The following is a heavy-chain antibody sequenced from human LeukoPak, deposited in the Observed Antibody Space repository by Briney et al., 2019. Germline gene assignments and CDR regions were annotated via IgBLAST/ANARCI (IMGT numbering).Heavy chain of an antibody. CDR1: GGTFSSYA. V-gene: IGHV1-69*04. J-gene: IGHJ3*02. CDR2: IIPILGIA. Sequence: SVKVSCKASGGTFSSYAISWVRQAPGQGLEWMGRIIPILGIANYAQKFQGRVTMTEDTSTDTAYMELSSLRSEDTAVYYCATGLTMVRGVIISMLAFDIWGQGTMVTVSS. CDR3: ATGLTMVRGVIISMLAFDI. D-gene: IGHD3-10*01.